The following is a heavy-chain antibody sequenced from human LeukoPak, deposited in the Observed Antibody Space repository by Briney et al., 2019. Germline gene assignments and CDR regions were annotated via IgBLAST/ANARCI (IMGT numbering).Heavy chain of an antibody. V-gene: IGHV4-39*01. J-gene: IGHJ4*02. CDR1: GGSISSSSYY. D-gene: IGHD3-22*01. Sequence: SETLSLTCTVSGGSISSSSYYWGWIRQPPGKGLDWIGSIYYSGSTYYNPSLKSRFTISVDTSKNQFSLKLSSVTAADTAVYYCARGRYDSSGYYPIFDFWGQGTLVTVSS. CDR2: IYYSGST. CDR3: ARGRYDSSGYYPIFDF.